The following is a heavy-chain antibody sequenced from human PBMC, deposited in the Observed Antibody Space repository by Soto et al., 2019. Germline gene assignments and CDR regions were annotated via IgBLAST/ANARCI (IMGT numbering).Heavy chain of an antibody. J-gene: IGHJ4*02. CDR2: INAGNGNT. CDR1: GYTFTSYA. Sequence: ASVKVSCKASGYTFTSYAMHWVRQAPGQRLEWMGWINAGNGNTKYSQKFQGRVTITRDTSASTAYMELSSLRSEDTAVYYCARDLSDFWSGYYNYWGQGTLVTV. V-gene: IGHV1-3*01. CDR3: ARDLSDFWSGYYNY. D-gene: IGHD3-3*01.